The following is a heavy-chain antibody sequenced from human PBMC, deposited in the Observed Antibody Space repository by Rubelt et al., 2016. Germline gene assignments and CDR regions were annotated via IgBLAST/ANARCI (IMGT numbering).Heavy chain of an antibody. J-gene: IGHJ6*03. V-gene: IGHV3-64*01. CDR3: ARDPTDFGDNDNYYYMDV. CDR2: ISSKGDRT. Sequence: PGGSLRLSCAASGFTFRSYAMHWVRQAPGKGLEYVSGISSKGDRTYYANYVKGRFTISRDNSKKTLYLQMGSLRAEDMAVYYCARDPTDFGDNDNYYYMDVWGFGTTVNVSS. D-gene: IGHD4-17*01. CDR1: GFTFRSYA.